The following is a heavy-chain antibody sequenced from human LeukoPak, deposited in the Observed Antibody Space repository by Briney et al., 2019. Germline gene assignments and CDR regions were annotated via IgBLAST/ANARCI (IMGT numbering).Heavy chain of an antibody. CDR2: IYYSGST. D-gene: IGHD2-2*01. CDR3: ARDDRYCSSTSCYGLGY. V-gene: IGHV4-59*12. CDR1: GGSISNYY. J-gene: IGHJ4*02. Sequence: SETLSLTCTVSGGSISNYYWSWIRQPPGKGLEWIGYIYYSGSTNYNPSLKSRVTISVDTSKNQFSLRLSSVTAADTAVYYCARDDRYCSSTSCYGLGYWGQGTLVTVSS.